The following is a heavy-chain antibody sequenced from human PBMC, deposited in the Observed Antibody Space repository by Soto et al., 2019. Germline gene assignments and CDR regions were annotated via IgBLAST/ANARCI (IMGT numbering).Heavy chain of an antibody. Sequence: PSETLSLTCTVSGGSISSFYWNWIRQSPGKGLEWIGYIYYTGTTNYNPSLKSRVNMSLDTSKDQFSLQMNSLRTEDTALYYCAKVNLLDEYYFDYWGQGTLVTVSS. D-gene: IGHD1-1*01. CDR2: IYYTGTT. CDR3: AKVNLLDEYYFDY. J-gene: IGHJ4*02. V-gene: IGHV4-59*01. CDR1: GGSISSFY.